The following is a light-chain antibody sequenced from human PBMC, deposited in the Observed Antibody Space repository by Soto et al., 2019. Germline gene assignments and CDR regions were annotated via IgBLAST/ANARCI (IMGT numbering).Light chain of an antibody. J-gene: IGKJ5*01. V-gene: IGKV3-11*01. CDR3: QQRSNWPLT. CDR2: GAS. Sequence: EIVMTQSPATLSVSPGERATLSCRASQSVSSNLAWYQQKPGQAPRLLIYGASSRATGIPARFSGSESGTDFTLTISSLEPEDFAVYYCQQRSNWPLTFGQGTRLEIK. CDR1: QSVSSN.